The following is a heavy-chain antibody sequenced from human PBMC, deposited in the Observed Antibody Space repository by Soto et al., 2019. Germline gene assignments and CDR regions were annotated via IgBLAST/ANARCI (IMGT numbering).Heavy chain of an antibody. CDR1: GFSLTTSGAG. V-gene: IGHV2-5*01. Sequence: QITLKESGPTLVKPTQTLTLTCSFSGFSLTTSGAGVGWIRQPPGKALEWLAVIYWNDDKRYSPSLKTRLTITKDTSKNQLVLTMTNMDPVDTATYYCARPHPLMIGTDGFDICGQGTMVTVSS. CDR3: ARPHPLMIGTDGFDI. J-gene: IGHJ3*02. D-gene: IGHD3-22*01. CDR2: IYWNDDK.